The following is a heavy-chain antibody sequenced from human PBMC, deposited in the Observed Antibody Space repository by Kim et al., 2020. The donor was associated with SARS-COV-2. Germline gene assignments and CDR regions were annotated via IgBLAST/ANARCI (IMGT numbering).Heavy chain of an antibody. Sequence: SETLSLTCAVYGGSFSGYYWSWIRQPPGKGLEWIGEINHSGSTNYNPSLKSRVTISVDTSKNQFSLKLSSVTAADTAVYYCASAYSGYDGGFDYWGQGTLVTVSS. J-gene: IGHJ4*02. CDR3: ASAYSGYDGGFDY. CDR2: INHSGST. D-gene: IGHD5-12*01. CDR1: GGSFSGYY. V-gene: IGHV4-34*01.